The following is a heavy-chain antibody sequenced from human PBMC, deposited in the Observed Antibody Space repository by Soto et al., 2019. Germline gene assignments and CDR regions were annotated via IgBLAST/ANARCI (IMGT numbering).Heavy chain of an antibody. V-gene: IGHV1-58*01. Sequence: LVKVSCKASGFTFTSSAFQWVRQARGQRLEWIGWIAVGSGYTNYAQRFQDRVTLTRDMSTATTYMELSRLTSEDTAIYYCAADATAWQQMVPSDYWGQGTLVTVSS. D-gene: IGHD2-8*01. J-gene: IGHJ4*02. CDR1: GFTFTSSA. CDR2: IAVGSGYT. CDR3: AADATAWQQMVPSDY.